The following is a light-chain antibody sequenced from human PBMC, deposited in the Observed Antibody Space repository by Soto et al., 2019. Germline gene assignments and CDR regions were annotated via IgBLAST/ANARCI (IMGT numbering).Light chain of an antibody. CDR1: QGISNY. J-gene: IGKJ1*01. Sequence: IQMTQSPSSLSASVGDRVTITCRASQGISNYLAWYQHKPGQVPKLLIYAASTLQSGVPSRFSGSGSGTDFTLTTTNLQPEDVATYYCQKYNSAPRAFGQGTKVEIK. CDR3: QKYNSAPRA. CDR2: AAS. V-gene: IGKV1-27*01.